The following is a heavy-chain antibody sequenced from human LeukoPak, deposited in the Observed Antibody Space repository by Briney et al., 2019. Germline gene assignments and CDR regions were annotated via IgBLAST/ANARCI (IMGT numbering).Heavy chain of an antibody. V-gene: IGHV4-4*09. D-gene: IGHD3-22*01. CDR2: IYSSGST. Sequence: SETLSLTCTVSGGSMNSYYWSWIRQPPGKGLEWVGYIYSSGSTNYNPSLRSRVTILVDTSNNQFSLKLSSVTAADTAVYYCARSTDSGDYYDSSGLDYWGQGTLVTVSS. J-gene: IGHJ4*02. CDR3: ARSTDSGDYYDSSGLDY. CDR1: GGSMNSYY.